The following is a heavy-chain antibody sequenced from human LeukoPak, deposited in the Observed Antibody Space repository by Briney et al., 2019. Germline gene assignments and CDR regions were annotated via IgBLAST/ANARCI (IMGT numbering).Heavy chain of an antibody. J-gene: IGHJ4*02. CDR1: GGSITTTNF. D-gene: IGHD6-25*01. V-gene: IGHV4-4*02. CDR2: VSVSGLS. Sequence: SETLSLTCGVSGGSITTTNFWSWVRQTPGQGLGWIGEVSVSGLSDYNPSLRGRVTMSLDTSKNHLSLKLTSVTAADTAVYYCTRENAAFSPLGYWGQGILVTV. CDR3: TRENAAFSPLGY.